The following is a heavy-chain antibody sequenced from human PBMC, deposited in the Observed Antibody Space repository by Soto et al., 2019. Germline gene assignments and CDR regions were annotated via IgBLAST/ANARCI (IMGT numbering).Heavy chain of an antibody. CDR1: GFTFSSYA. CDR3: ATDYNYYDSSGYVLGAFDI. J-gene: IGHJ3*02. D-gene: IGHD3-22*01. CDR2: ISGSGGST. Sequence: EVQLLESGGGLVQPGGSLRLSCAASGFTFSSYAMSWVRQAPGKGLEWVSAISGSGGSTYYADSVKGRFTISRDNYKNTLYLQMNSLRAEDTAVYYCATDYNYYDSSGYVLGAFDIWGQGTMVTVSS. V-gene: IGHV3-23*01.